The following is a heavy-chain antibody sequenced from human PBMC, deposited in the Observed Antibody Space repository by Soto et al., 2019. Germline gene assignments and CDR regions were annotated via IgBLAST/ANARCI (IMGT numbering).Heavy chain of an antibody. V-gene: IGHV4-59*01. CDR3: ARGLVGYYDILTGYYPPDYYYYGMDV. D-gene: IGHD3-9*01. Sequence: SETLSLTCTVSGGSISSYYWRWIRQPTGKGLQRIGYFYYSGSTNYNPSLMSRVTISVDTSKHQFSLKLSSVTAADTAVYYCARGLVGYYDILTGYYPPDYYYYGMDVWGQGTTVTVS. CDR1: GGSISSYY. CDR2: FYYSGST. J-gene: IGHJ6*02.